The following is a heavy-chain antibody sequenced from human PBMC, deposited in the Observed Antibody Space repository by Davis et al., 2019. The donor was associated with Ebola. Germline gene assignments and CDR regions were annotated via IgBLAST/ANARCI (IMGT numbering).Heavy chain of an antibody. J-gene: IGHJ4*02. D-gene: IGHD3-3*01. V-gene: IGHV3-15*01. CDR3: TALSGYQIDY. Sequence: PGGSLRLSCAASGFTFSNAWMSWVRQAPGKGLEWVGRIKSKTDGGTTDYAAPVKGRFTISRDDSKNTLFLQMNSLKSEDTAVYYCTALSGYQIDYWGQGTLVTVSS. CDR1: GFTFSNAW. CDR2: IKSKTDGGTT.